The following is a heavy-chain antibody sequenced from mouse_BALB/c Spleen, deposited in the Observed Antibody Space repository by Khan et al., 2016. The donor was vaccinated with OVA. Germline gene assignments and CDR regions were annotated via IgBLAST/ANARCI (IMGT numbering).Heavy chain of an antibody. D-gene: IGHD4-1*01. CDR2: INSDGYYT. J-gene: IGHJ3*01. CDR1: GFTFSTYG. V-gene: IGHV5-6*02. CDR3: ASHVTGSFAY. Sequence: EVMLVESGGDLMKPGGSLKLSCAASGFTFSTYGMSWVRQTPDKRLEWVATINSDGYYTYYPDSVQGRFTISRNNAKNTLYLQMSSLKSEDTAMYYCASHVTGSFAYWGQGTLVTVSA.